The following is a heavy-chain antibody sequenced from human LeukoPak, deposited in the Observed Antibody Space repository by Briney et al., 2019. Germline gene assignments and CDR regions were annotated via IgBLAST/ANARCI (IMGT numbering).Heavy chain of an antibody. D-gene: IGHD3-10*01. CDR2: ISHDGSKK. CDR1: GFAFSSYA. Sequence: GRSLRLSCAASGFAFSSYAVHWVRQAPGKGLECVAVISHDGSKKYYADFVKGRFTVSRDSSENTLYLHMNSLIPEDTAVYFCAKDWKFYYVSGSFFPDNWGQGTLVTVSS. CDR3: AKDWKFYYVSGSFFPDN. V-gene: IGHV3-30-3*01. J-gene: IGHJ4*02.